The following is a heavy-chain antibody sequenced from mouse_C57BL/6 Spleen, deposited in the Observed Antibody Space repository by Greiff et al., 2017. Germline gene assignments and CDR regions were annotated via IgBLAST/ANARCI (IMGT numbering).Heavy chain of an antibody. CDR2: IDPSDSYT. D-gene: IGHD3-2*02. CDR3: ARGGAQATLAMDY. J-gene: IGHJ4*01. Sequence: QVQLQQPGAELVMPGASVKLSCKASGYTFTSYWMHWVKQRPGQGLEWIGEIDPSDSYTNYNSKFKGKSTLTVDKSSSTAYMQLSSLTSEDSAVYYCARGGAQATLAMDYWGQGTSVTVAS. CDR1: GYTFTSYW. V-gene: IGHV1-69*01.